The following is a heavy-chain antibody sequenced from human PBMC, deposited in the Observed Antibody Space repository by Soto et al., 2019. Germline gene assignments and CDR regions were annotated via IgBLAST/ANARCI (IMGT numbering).Heavy chain of an antibody. D-gene: IGHD2-15*01. CDR3: ARKAWGSGAFDY. J-gene: IGHJ4*02. CDR1: GGSISSYY. CDR2: IYYSGST. V-gene: IGHV4-59*01. Sequence: QVQLQESGPGLVKPSETLSLTCTVSGGSISSYYWSWIRQPPGKGLEWIGYIYYSGSTNYNPSLQSRVTISVDTSKNQFSLKLSSVTAADTAVYYCARKAWGSGAFDYWGQGTLVTVSS.